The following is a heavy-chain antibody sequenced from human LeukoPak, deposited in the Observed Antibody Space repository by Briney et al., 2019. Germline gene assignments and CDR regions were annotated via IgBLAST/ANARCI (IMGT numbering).Heavy chain of an antibody. D-gene: IGHD2-15*01. CDR2: ISHSGST. CDR3: ARGGSRIVVVVAARKPHYFDY. CDR1: GYSISSGYY. V-gene: IGHV4-38-2*02. Sequence: SETLSLTCTVSGYSISSGYYWSWIRQPPGKGLEWIGEISHSGSTNYNPSLKSRVTISVDTSKNQFSLKLSSVTAADTAVYYCARGGSRIVVVVAARKPHYFDYWGQGTLVTVSS. J-gene: IGHJ4*02.